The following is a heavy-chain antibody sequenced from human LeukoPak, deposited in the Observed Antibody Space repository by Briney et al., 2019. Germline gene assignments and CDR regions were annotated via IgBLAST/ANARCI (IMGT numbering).Heavy chain of an antibody. Sequence: GGSLRLSCAASGFTFSSDAMSWVRQVPGKGLQWISAISGSGGSTYYADSVKGRFTISRDNSKNTLYLQMNSLRAEDTAVYYCAKDSDSVRGVIINWGQGTLVTVSS. CDR1: GFTFSSDA. D-gene: IGHD3-10*01. CDR2: ISGSGGST. CDR3: AKDSDSVRGVIIN. V-gene: IGHV3-23*01. J-gene: IGHJ4*02.